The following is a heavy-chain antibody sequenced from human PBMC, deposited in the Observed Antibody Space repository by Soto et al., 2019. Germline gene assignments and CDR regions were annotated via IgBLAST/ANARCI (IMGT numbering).Heavy chain of an antibody. CDR3: ARDHLPYSSSWYNI. D-gene: IGHD6-13*01. V-gene: IGHV3-21*01. Sequence: EVQLVESGGGLVKPGGSLRLSCAASGFTFSSYSMNWVRQAPGKGLEWVSSISSSSSYIYYADSVKGRFTISRDNAKNSLYLQMNSLRAEDTAVYYCARDHLPYSSSWYNIWGQGTMVTVSS. CDR2: ISSSSSYI. CDR1: GFTFSSYS. J-gene: IGHJ3*02.